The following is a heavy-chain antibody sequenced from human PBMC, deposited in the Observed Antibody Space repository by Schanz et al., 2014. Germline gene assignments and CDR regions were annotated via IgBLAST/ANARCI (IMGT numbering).Heavy chain of an antibody. D-gene: IGHD6-25*01. V-gene: IGHV3-23*04. CDR3: AKRIVSAAYRYFDL. J-gene: IGHJ2*01. CDR1: GFTFRSYA. Sequence: VQLVESGGGVVQPGGSLRLSCAASGFTFRSYAMSWVRQAPGKGLEWVSAISDSGGTTYYADSVKGRFTISRDNSKNTLYLQMNSLRAEDTAVYYCAKRIVSAAYRYFDLWGRGTLVTVSS. CDR2: ISDSGGTT.